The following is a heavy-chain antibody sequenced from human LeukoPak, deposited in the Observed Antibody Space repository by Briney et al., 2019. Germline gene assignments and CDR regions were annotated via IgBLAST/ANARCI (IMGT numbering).Heavy chain of an antibody. CDR2: VRYDGNNP. D-gene: IGHD3-10*02. Sequence: GGSLRLSCAASGFTFGSYGMHWVCQAPGKGLDWVAFVRYDGNNPSYSASVKGRFTISRDNAKNSLYLQMNSLRAEDTAVYYCAELGITMIGGVWGKETTVTISS. CDR3: AELGITMIGGV. V-gene: IGHV3-30*02. J-gene: IGHJ6*04. CDR1: GFTFGSYG.